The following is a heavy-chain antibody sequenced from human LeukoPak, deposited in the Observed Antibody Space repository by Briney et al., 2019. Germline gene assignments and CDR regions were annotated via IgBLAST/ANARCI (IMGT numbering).Heavy chain of an antibody. CDR2: IVGSSST. V-gene: IGHV3-69-1*01. CDR3: LRDVIR. CDR1: GFTFGNVA. D-gene: IGHD2/OR15-2a*01. J-gene: IGHJ4*02. Sequence: RPGRSLRLSWAASGFTFGNVAMSWVRQAPGKGLEWVSSIVGSSSTYYADSLKGRLTITRDNTKNTLYLQMNSLRADDTAVYYCLRDVIRRGQGTPVTVSS.